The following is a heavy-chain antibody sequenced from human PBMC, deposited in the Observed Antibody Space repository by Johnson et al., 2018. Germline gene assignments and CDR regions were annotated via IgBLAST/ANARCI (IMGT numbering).Heavy chain of an antibody. J-gene: IGHJ3*01. V-gene: IGHV3-30*18. CDR1: GVTLSNSI. CDR3: AKDDYGDYFDAFEF. CDR2: ISQDEMNK. D-gene: IGHD4-17*01. Sequence: VQLVESGGGVVQPGTSMRLPCGVSGVTLSNSIMHWVRQAPGKGLEWVAMISQDEMNKPYGDSVKGRFTISRDNSRKIFYLQMNSLTVEDTALYYCAKDDYGDYFDAFEFWGRWTVVSVSS.